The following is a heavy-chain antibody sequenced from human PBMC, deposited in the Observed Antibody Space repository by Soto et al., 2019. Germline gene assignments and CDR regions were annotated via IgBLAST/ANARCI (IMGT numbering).Heavy chain of an antibody. J-gene: IGHJ6*02. CDR3: AKGERGYSYALSGMGV. CDR2: ISYDGSNK. CDR1: GFTFSSYG. D-gene: IGHD5-18*01. Sequence: PGGSLRLSCAASGFTFSSYGMHWVRQAPGKGLEWVAVISYDGSNKYYADSVKGRFTISRDNSKNTLYLQMNSLRAEDTAVYYCAKGERGYSYALSGMGVWGQGTTVTVSS. V-gene: IGHV3-30*18.